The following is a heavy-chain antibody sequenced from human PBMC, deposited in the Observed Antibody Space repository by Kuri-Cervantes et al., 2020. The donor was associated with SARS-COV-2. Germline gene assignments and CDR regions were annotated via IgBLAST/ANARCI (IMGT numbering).Heavy chain of an antibody. CDR3: VRGYYDSSGYPLGWYFDP. CDR2: IGTADDT. J-gene: IGHJ2*01. CDR1: EFTFSSYD. Sequence: GESLKISCAASEFTFSSYDMHWVRQATGKGLEWVSAIGTADDTYYPGSAKGRFTISRENAKNSLYLQMNSLRAGDTAVYYCVRGYYDSSGYPLGWYFDPWGRGTLVTVSS. D-gene: IGHD3-22*01. V-gene: IGHV3-13*04.